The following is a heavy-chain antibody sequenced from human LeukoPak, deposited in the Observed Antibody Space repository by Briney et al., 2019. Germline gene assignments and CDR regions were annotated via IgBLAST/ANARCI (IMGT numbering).Heavy chain of an antibody. CDR1: GFTFDDYA. D-gene: IGHD4-23*01. J-gene: IGHJ3*02. CDR2: ISGDGGST. V-gene: IGHV3-43*02. Sequence: PGGSLRLSCAASGFTFDDYAMHWVRQAPGEGLEWVSLISGDGGSTYYADSVKGRFTISRDNSKNSLYLQMNSLRTEDTALYYCAKDVGGNAPRAFDIWGQGTMVTVSS. CDR3: AKDVGGNAPRAFDI.